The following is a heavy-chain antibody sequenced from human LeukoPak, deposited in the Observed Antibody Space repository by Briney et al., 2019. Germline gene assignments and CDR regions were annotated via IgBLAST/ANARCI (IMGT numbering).Heavy chain of an antibody. J-gene: IGHJ1*01. D-gene: IGHD3-3*01. CDR3: AKSPYDFWIIGRLGFQH. Sequence: GGSLRLSCAASGFTFSSYAMSWVRQAPGKGLEWVSVISDSGGSTYYADSVKGRFTISRDNSKNTLYLQMNSLRAEDTAVYYCAKSPYDFWIIGRLGFQHWGQGTLVTVSS. CDR2: ISDSGGST. CDR1: GFTFSSYA. V-gene: IGHV3-23*01.